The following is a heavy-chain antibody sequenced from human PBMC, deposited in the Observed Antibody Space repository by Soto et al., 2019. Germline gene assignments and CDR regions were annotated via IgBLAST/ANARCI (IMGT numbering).Heavy chain of an antibody. Sequence: PGGSLRLSCGASGFTFSSYAMSWVRQAPGKGLEWVSAISGSGGSTYYADSVKGRFTISRDNSKNTLYLQMNSLRAEDTAVYYCAKWAAAAAVFYYYYGMDVWGQGTTVTVSS. CDR3: AKWAAAAAVFYYYYGMDV. CDR2: ISGSGGST. V-gene: IGHV3-23*01. J-gene: IGHJ6*02. D-gene: IGHD6-13*01. CDR1: GFTFSSYA.